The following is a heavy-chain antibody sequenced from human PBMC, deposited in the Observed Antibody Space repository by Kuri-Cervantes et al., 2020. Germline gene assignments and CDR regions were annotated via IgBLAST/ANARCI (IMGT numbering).Heavy chain of an antibody. Sequence: GGSLRLSCAASGFTFSSYSMNWVRRAPGKGLEWVANIKQDGSEKYYVDSVKGRFTISRDDSKNTAYLQMNSLRTEDTAVYYCRYTIAAAGPVFDYWGQGTLVTVSS. D-gene: IGHD6-13*01. CDR3: RYTIAAAGPVFDY. CDR1: GFTFSSYS. CDR2: IKQDGSEK. J-gene: IGHJ4*02. V-gene: IGHV3-7*03.